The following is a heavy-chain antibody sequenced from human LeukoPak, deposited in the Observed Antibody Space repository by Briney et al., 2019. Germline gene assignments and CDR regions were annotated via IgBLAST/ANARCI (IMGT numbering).Heavy chain of an antibody. Sequence: ASVKVSCKASGYTFTGYYMHWVRQAPGQGLKWMGWINPNSGGTNYAQKFQGRVTMTRDTSISTAYMELSRLRSDDTAVYYCARAEELWFGESNIDYWGQGTLVTVSS. CDR3: ARAEELWFGESNIDY. D-gene: IGHD3-10*01. CDR1: GYTFTGYY. J-gene: IGHJ4*02. CDR2: INPNSGGT. V-gene: IGHV1-2*02.